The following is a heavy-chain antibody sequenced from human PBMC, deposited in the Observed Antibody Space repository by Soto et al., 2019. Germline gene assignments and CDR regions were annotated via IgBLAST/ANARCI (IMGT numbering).Heavy chain of an antibody. CDR1: GFSLSNARMG. D-gene: IGHD4-17*01. J-gene: IGHJ6*02. CDR3: ARMLGDYYYGMDV. Sequence: QVTLKESGPVLVKPTETHTLTCTVSGFSLSNARMGVSWIRQPPGKALEWLAHIFSNDEKSYSTSLKCRLTIYKDTSKSQVVLTMTNMDPVDTDTYYCARMLGDYYYGMDVWGQGTTVTVSS. V-gene: IGHV2-26*01. CDR2: IFSNDEK.